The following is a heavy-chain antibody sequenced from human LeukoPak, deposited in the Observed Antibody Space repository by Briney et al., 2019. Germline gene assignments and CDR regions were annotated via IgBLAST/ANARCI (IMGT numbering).Heavy chain of an antibody. Sequence: SETLSLTCTVSGGSISSSSYYWGWIRQPPGKGLDWIGNIYYNGGTYYNPSLKSRVTISVDTSKNQFSLKLSSVTAADTAVYYCAIGYRYGFDYWGQGTLVTVSS. D-gene: IGHD5-18*01. CDR3: AIGYRYGFDY. V-gene: IGHV4-39*07. CDR1: GGSISSSSYY. CDR2: IYYNGGT. J-gene: IGHJ4*02.